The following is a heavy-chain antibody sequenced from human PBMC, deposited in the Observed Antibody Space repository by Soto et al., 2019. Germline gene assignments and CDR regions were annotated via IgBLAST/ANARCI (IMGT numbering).Heavy chain of an antibody. CDR1: GLTFSSYA. D-gene: IGHD3-22*01. Sequence: PGGSLRLSCAASGLTFSSYAMSWVRQAPGKGLEWVSGISGSGTSTYYADSVKGRFTISRDNSKNTLYLQMNSLRAEDTAVYYCATRNYYDSRGYYYFYYYFDYWGQGTQVTVSS. J-gene: IGHJ4*02. V-gene: IGHV3-23*01. CDR2: ISGSGTST. CDR3: ATRNYYDSRGYYYFYYYFDY.